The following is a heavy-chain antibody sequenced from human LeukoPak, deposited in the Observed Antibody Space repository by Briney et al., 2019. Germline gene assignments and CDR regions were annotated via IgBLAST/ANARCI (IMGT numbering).Heavy chain of an antibody. V-gene: IGHV4-34*01. J-gene: IGHJ5*02. Sequence: PSETLSLTCAVYGGSFSGYYWRWIRHPPGKGLEWIGEINHSGSTNYNPSLKSRVTISVDTSKNQFSLKLSSVTAADTAVYYCARGRVHYYGSGSYYGPWGQGTLVTVSS. CDR1: GGSFSGYY. CDR3: ARGRVHYYGSGSYYGP. CDR2: INHSGST. D-gene: IGHD3-10*01.